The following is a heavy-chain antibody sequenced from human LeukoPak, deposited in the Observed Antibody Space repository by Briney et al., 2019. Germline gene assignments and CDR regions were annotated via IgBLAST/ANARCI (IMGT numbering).Heavy chain of an antibody. CDR3: ARTYSSGWYAHY. D-gene: IGHD6-19*01. Sequence: ASVKVSCKASGYTFTGYYMHWVRQAPGQGLEWMGWINPNSGGTNYAQKFQGRVTMTRDTSISTAYMELSRLRSDDTAVYYCARTYSSGWYAHYWGQGTLVTVSS. CDR1: GYTFTGYY. CDR2: INPNSGGT. J-gene: IGHJ4*02. V-gene: IGHV1-2*02.